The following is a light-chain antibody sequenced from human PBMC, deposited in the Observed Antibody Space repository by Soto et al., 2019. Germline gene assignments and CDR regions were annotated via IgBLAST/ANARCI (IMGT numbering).Light chain of an antibody. Sequence: DIVMTQSPLSLPVTPGEPASISCRSSQSLLHNNGYNYLDWYLQKPGQSPQLLIYLGSTRASGVPDRCSGSGSGTDFTLKISRVEAEDVEVYYCMQALQTPLTFGGGTKVEIK. CDR3: MQALQTPLT. CDR1: QSLLHNNGYNY. J-gene: IGKJ4*01. CDR2: LGS. V-gene: IGKV2-28*01.